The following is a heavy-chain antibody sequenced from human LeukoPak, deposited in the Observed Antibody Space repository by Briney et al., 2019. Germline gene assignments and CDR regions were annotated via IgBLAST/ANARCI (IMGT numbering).Heavy chain of an antibody. J-gene: IGHJ6*02. CDR2: TNQEGSEK. CDR3: ATSTTVVTRSLYYYGMDV. CDR1: GFTFSSYW. V-gene: IGHV3-7*05. D-gene: IGHD4-23*01. Sequence: GGSLRLSCAASGFTFSSYWMSWVRQAPGKGLEWVANTNQEGSEKYYVDSVKGRFTISRDNAKNSLSLQMNSLRAEDTAVYYCATSTTVVTRSLYYYGMDVWGQGTTVTVSS.